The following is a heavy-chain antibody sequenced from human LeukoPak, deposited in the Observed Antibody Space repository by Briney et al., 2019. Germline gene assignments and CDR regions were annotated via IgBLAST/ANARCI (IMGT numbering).Heavy chain of an antibody. V-gene: IGHV3-53*01. CDR2: SYSGGST. D-gene: IGHD3-10*01. J-gene: IGHJ6*04. CDR3: ARGKMVRSYYYYGMDV. CDR1: GFTVSSNY. Sequence: GGSLRLSCAPSGFTVSSNYMSWVRQAPGKGLEWVSVSYSGGSTYYADSVKGRFTIPRDNSKNTLYLQMNSLRAEDTAVYYCARGKMVRSYYYYGMDVWGKGTTVTVSS.